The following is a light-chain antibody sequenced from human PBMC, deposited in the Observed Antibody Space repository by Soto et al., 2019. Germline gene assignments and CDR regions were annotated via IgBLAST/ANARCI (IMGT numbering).Light chain of an antibody. Sequence: SVLTPPASVSGSPGQSITISCTGTSSDVGSYNLVSWYQQHPGKAPKLMIYEGSKRPSGVSNRFSGSKSGNTASLTISGLQAEDEADYYCCSYAGSSTFVVFGGGTQLTVL. CDR3: CSYAGSSTFVV. J-gene: IGLJ2*01. CDR1: SSDVGSYNL. CDR2: EGS. V-gene: IGLV2-23*03.